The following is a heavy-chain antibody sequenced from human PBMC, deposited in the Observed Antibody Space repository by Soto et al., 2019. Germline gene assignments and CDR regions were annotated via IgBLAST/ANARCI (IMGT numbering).Heavy chain of an antibody. V-gene: IGHV4-30-4*01. CDR2: IFDSGST. CDR3: AREIMPLTNERYFDR. J-gene: IGHJ2*01. D-gene: IGHD2-8*01. Sequence: QVQLQESGPGLVTPSETLSLTCTVSGGSISGGVHSWSWIRQPPGKGLEWIGHIFDSGSTYYNPSLKMRLSRSVDTSKNQFSLRLSSVTAADTAAYYCAREIMPLTNERYFDRWGRGTLVTVSS. CDR1: GGSISGGVHS.